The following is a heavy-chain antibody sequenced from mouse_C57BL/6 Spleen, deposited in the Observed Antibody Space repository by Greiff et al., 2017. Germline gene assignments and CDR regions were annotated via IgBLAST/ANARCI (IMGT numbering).Heavy chain of an antibody. Sequence: QVQLQQPGAELVKPGASVKLSCKASGYTFTSYWMHWVKQRPGQGLEWIGMIHPNSGSTNYNEKFKSKATLTVDKSSGTAYMQLSSLPSEDSAVYYCARSYYYGSSPYYYAMDYWGQGTSVTVSS. D-gene: IGHD1-1*01. J-gene: IGHJ4*01. CDR3: ARSYYYGSSPYYYAMDY. CDR2: IHPNSGST. V-gene: IGHV1-64*01. CDR1: GYTFTSYW.